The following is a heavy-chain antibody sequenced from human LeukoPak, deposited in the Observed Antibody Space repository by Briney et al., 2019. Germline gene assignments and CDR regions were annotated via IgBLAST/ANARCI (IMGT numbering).Heavy chain of an antibody. CDR1: GDSVSSNSAA. CDR3: APSNLRKDAFDI. Sequence: SQTLSLTCAISGDSVSSNSAAWNWIRQSPSRGLEWLGGTYYRSKWYNDYALSVKTRITINPDTSKNQFSLQLNSLTPDDTAVYYCAPSNLRKDAFDIWGQGTMVTVSS. V-gene: IGHV6-1*01. D-gene: IGHD2-2*01. J-gene: IGHJ3*02. CDR2: TYYRSKWYN.